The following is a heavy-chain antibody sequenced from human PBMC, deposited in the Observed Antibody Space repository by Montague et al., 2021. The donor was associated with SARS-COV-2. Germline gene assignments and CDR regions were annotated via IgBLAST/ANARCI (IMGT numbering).Heavy chain of an antibody. D-gene: IGHD1-1*01. CDR3: ARGGCSVCCVTGSAELDY. CDR2: INQSGRT. CDR1: GGSFSGYY. V-gene: IGHV4-34*01. Sequence: SETLSLTCAVYGGSFSGYYWSWIRQPPEKGLEWIGEINQSGRTNNNPSLKSRVIISVDTSKNQFSLKLSSVTAADTAVYYCARGGCSVCCVTGSAELDYWGQGILVIVSS. J-gene: IGHJ4*02.